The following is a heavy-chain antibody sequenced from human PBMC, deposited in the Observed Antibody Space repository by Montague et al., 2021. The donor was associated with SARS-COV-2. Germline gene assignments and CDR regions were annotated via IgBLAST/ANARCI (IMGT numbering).Heavy chain of an antibody. Sequence: TLSLTCTVSGGSITSGGYYWSWIRQHPGKGLEWIGYIYYSGSTYYNPSLKSRLTISVGTSKYQFSLKLSSVTAADTAVYYCARVHFVSSGWYPDAFDIWGQGTMVTVSS. CDR2: IYYSGST. D-gene: IGHD6-19*01. V-gene: IGHV4-31*03. CDR1: GGSITSGGYY. CDR3: ARVHFVSSGWYPDAFDI. J-gene: IGHJ3*02.